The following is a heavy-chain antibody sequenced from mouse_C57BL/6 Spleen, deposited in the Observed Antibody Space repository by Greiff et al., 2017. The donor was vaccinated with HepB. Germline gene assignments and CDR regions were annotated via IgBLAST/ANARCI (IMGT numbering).Heavy chain of an antibody. CDR1: GYAFSSSW. CDR3: AAIYYDYDFAY. D-gene: IGHD2-4*01. Sequence: QVQLKESGPELVKPGASVKISCKASGYAFSSSWMNWVKQRPGKGLEWIGRIYPGDGDTNYNGKFKGKATLTADKSSSTADMQLSSLTSEDSAVFYCAAIYYDYDFAYWGQGTLVTVSA. V-gene: IGHV1-82*01. J-gene: IGHJ3*01. CDR2: IYPGDGDT.